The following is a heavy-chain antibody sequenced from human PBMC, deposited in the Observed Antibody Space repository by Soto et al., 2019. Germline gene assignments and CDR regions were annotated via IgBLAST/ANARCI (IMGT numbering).Heavy chain of an antibody. J-gene: IGHJ4*01. CDR2: GLRHEFV. Sequence: QMHLQESGPGLVKPSETLSLTCTVSGGSISDHYLSWTRQPPGKGLEWIGYGLRHEFVGTNPSLTSRVTISVDTSKKQFSLRLNSVTAADTAVYYCVAGPDHAKSAYWGQGTLVTASS. CDR1: GGSISDHY. CDR3: VAGPDHAKSAY. V-gene: IGHV4-59*11.